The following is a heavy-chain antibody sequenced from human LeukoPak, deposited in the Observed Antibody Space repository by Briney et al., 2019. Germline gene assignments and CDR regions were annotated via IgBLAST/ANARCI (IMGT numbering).Heavy chain of an antibody. CDR2: ISNGKT. CDR1: GFPFSSHA. CDR3: VREAGYCAPVCVKTNWFDP. V-gene: IGHV3-23*01. D-gene: IGHD2-15*01. Sequence: GGSLRLSCAASGFPFSSHAMSWVRQPPGKGLEWVAAISNGKTYYADSVRGRFAISRDDSTNTVYLHMSSLRDEDTALYHCVREAGYCAPVCVKTNWFDPWGQGTLAAVSS. J-gene: IGHJ5*02.